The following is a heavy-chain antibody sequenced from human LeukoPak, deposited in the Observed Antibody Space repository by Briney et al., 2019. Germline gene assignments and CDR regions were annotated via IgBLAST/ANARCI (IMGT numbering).Heavy chain of an antibody. CDR2: ISYDGSNK. CDR1: GFTFSSYA. J-gene: IGHJ6*02. D-gene: IGHD2-2*02. Sequence: GGSLRLSCAASGFTFSSYAMHWVRQAPGKGLERVAVISYDGSNKYYADSVKGRFTISRDNSKNTLYLQMNSLRAEDTAVYYCAREMSDCSSTSCYTYYYGMDVWGQGTTVTVSS. CDR3: AREMSDCSSTSCYTYYYGMDV. V-gene: IGHV3-30-3*01.